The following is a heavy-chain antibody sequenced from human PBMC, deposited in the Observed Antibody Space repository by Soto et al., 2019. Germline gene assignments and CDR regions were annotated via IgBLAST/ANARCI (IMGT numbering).Heavy chain of an antibody. CDR2: ISGGGGST. CDR3: AKVPITSIVRARRKDWYFDL. D-gene: IGHD1-26*01. CDR1: GFTFTSYA. Sequence: EVQLLESGGGLVQPGGSLRLSCAASGFTFTSYAMSWVRQAPGKGLEWVSAISGGGGSTYYADSVKGRFTISRDNSKNTLYLQMNSLRAEDTALYYCAKVPITSIVRARRKDWYFDLWGRGTLVTVSS. J-gene: IGHJ2*01. V-gene: IGHV3-23*01.